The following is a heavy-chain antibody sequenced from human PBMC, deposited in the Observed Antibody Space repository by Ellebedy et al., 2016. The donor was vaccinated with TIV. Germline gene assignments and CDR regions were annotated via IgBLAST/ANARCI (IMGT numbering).Heavy chain of an antibody. CDR2: IYHSGST. CDR3: ATTTLARYCSGGSCYSGY. Sequence: SETLSLXXTVSGGSISSYYWSWIRQPPGKGLEWIGEIYHSGSTNYNPSLKSRVTISVDKSKNQFSLKLSSVTAADTAVYYCATTTLARYCSGGSCYSGYWGQGTLVTVSS. D-gene: IGHD2-15*01. J-gene: IGHJ4*02. CDR1: GGSISSYY. V-gene: IGHV4-59*12.